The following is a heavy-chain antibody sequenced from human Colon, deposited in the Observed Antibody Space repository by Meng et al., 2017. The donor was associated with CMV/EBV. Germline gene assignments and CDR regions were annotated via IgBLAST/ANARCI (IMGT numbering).Heavy chain of an antibody. V-gene: IGHV3-21*01. D-gene: IGHD5-12*01. CDR2: ISSVGTYI. CDR3: ARERGGNLVATRLDFDL. Sequence: GESLKISCIGSGFPFNNYRMNWVRLAPGRGLEWVSSISSVGTYISYADSAKGRFTISRDNANNALYLQINGLRADDTALYYCARERGGNLVATRLDFDLWGRGTLVTVSS. CDR1: GFPFNNYR. J-gene: IGHJ2*01.